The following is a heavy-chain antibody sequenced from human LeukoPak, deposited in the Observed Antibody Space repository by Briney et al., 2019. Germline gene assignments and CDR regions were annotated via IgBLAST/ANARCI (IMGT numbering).Heavy chain of an antibody. CDR2: ISGSGGST. V-gene: IGHV3-23*01. J-gene: IGHJ4*02. Sequence: QPGGSLRLSCAASGFTFSSYAMSWVRQAPGKGLEWVSAISGSGGSTYYADSVKGRFTISRDNSKNTLYLQMNSLRAEDTAVYYCAKGQAICSSTSCPNPIDYWGQGTLVTVSS. CDR1: GFTFSSYA. D-gene: IGHD2-2*01. CDR3: AKGQAICSSTSCPNPIDY.